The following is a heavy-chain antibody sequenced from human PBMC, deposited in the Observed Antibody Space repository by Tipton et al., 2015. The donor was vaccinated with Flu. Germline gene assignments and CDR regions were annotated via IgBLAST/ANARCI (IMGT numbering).Heavy chain of an antibody. CDR1: GFTFSSYS. CDR2: ISSSSSYI. Sequence: SLRLSCAASGFTFSSYSMNWVRQAPGKGLEWVSSISSSSSYIYYADSVKGRFTISRDNAKNSLYLQMNSLRAEDTAVYYCARALLKYSSPVPGWFDPWGQGTLVTVSS. V-gene: IGHV3-21*01. CDR3: ARALLKYSSPVPGWFDP. D-gene: IGHD6-6*01. J-gene: IGHJ5*02.